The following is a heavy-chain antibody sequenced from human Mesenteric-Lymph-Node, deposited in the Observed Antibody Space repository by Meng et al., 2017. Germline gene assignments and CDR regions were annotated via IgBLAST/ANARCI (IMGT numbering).Heavy chain of an antibody. D-gene: IGHD4-17*01. Sequence: GGPLRSSCAASGFAFNNHWMNWVRQAPGKGLEWVANIKQDGSEKYYVDSVKGRFTISRDNAKNSLYLQMNSLRAEDTAVYYCARALHGDYVDDWGQGTLVTVSS. CDR1: GFAFNNHW. V-gene: IGHV3-7*01. CDR3: ARALHGDYVDD. J-gene: IGHJ4*02. CDR2: IKQDGSEK.